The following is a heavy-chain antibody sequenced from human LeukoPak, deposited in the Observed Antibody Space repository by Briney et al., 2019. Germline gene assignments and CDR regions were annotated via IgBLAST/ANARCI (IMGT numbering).Heavy chain of an antibody. CDR3: TTIKRGNIFGYFDF. V-gene: IGHV4-59*11. Sequence: SETLSLTCTVSGGSMTTHHWNWIRQTPGKGLEWIGYVFDSGRTKENPSLKTRVTLSADTSKNQLSLRLSSVTAADTAVYYCTTIKRGNIFGYFDFWGQGILVTVSS. CDR1: GGSMTTHH. J-gene: IGHJ4*02. D-gene: IGHD5-18*01. CDR2: VFDSGRT.